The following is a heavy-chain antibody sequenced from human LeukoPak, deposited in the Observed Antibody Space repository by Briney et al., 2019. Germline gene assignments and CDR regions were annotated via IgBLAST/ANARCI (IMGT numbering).Heavy chain of an antibody. Sequence: GGSLRLSCAASGFTFSSYAMSWVRQAPGKGLEWVSAITGSGGSTYYADSVKGRFTISRDNSKNTLYLQMNSLRAEDTAVYYCARANDNYYYYYMDVWGKGTTVTISS. CDR1: GFTFSSYA. V-gene: IGHV3-23*01. J-gene: IGHJ6*03. CDR2: ITGSGGST. CDR3: ARANDNYYYYYMDV. D-gene: IGHD3-9*01.